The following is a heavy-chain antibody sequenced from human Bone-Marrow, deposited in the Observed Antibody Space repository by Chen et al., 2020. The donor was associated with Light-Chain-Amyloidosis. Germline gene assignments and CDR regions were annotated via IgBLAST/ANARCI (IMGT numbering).Heavy chain of an antibody. V-gene: IGHV3-33*08. CDR2: IWYDGSNK. CDR1: GFTFSHSG. D-gene: IGHD3-3*01. Sequence: VQLVESGGGVVQPGRSLRLSCAVSGFTFSHSGMHWVRQAPGKGVEWVAVIWYDGSNKYYADSVKGRFTISRDNSKNTLYLQMNSLRAEDTAVYYCARENYDPYYYGMDVWGQGTTVTVSS. J-gene: IGHJ6*02. CDR3: ARENYDPYYYGMDV.